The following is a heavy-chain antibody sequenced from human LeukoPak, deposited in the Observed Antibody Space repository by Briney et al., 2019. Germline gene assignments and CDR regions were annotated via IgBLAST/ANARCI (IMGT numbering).Heavy chain of an antibody. CDR2: ISSNGDTT. V-gene: IGHV3-23*01. Sequence: GGSLRLSCADSGFRFSTYAMTWVRQAPGKGLEWVSGISSNGDTTYYADSVKGRFTISRDNTKNTLSLQICSLRVEDTAVYYCAKARGDGYNSSIFHYWGQGTLVTVSS. CDR3: AKARGDGYNSSIFHY. CDR1: GFRFSTYA. J-gene: IGHJ4*02. D-gene: IGHD5-24*01.